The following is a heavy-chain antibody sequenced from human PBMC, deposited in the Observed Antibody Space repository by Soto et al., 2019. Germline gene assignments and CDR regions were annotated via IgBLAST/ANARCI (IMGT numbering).Heavy chain of an antibody. CDR1: GGSVSSGSYF. V-gene: IGHV4-61*01. CDR2: IYYSGST. J-gene: IGHJ6*02. CDR3: AREQSPYGMDV. Sequence: PSERLSLTCTVSGGSVSSGSYFWSWIRQPPGKGLEWIGYIYYSGSTNYNPSLKSRVTISVDTSKNQFSLKLSSVTAADTAVYYCAREQSPYGMDVWGQGTTVTVSS.